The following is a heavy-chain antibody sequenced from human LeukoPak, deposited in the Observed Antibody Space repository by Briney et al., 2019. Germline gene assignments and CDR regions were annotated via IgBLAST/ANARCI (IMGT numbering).Heavy chain of an antibody. Sequence: SETLSLTCTVSGGSISSNSFYWGWIRQPPGKGLEWIASIHYSGSTYSNPSLKSRVTILVDTSKNQISLKLSSVTAVDTAVYYCARHDVAGRTNRFDPWGQGTLDTVSS. J-gene: IGHJ5*02. D-gene: IGHD6-19*01. V-gene: IGHV4-39*01. CDR3: ARHDVAGRTNRFDP. CDR2: IHYSGST. CDR1: GGSISSNSFY.